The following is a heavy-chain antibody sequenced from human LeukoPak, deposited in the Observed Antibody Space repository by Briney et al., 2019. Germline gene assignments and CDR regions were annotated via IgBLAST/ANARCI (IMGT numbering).Heavy chain of an antibody. Sequence: ASVKVSCKASGYTFTGYYMHWVRQAPGQGLEWMGWINPNSGGTNYAQKFQGRVTMTRDTSISTAYMELSRLRSDDTAVYYCARSPRRYYYDSSGYSFDYWGQGTLVTVSS. CDR3: ARSPRRYYYDSSGYSFDY. D-gene: IGHD3-22*01. CDR1: GYTFTGYY. J-gene: IGHJ4*02. V-gene: IGHV1-2*02. CDR2: INPNSGGT.